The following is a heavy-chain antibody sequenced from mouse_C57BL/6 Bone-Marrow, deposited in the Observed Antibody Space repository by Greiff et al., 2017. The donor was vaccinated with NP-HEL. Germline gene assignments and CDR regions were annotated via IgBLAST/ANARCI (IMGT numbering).Heavy chain of an antibody. CDR1: GFTFTDYY. CDR3: ARYGAYGNSVDY. CDR2: IRNKANGYTT. J-gene: IGHJ2*01. Sequence: EVKLMESGGGLVQPGGSLSLSCAASGFTFTDYYMSWVRQPPGKALEWLGFIRNKANGYTTEYSASVKGRFTISRDNSQSILYLQMNALRAEDSATYYCARYGAYGNSVDYWGQGTTLTVSS. D-gene: IGHD2-1*01. V-gene: IGHV7-3*01.